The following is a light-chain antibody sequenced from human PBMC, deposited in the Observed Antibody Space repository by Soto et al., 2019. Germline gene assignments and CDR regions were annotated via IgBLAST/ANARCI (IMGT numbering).Light chain of an antibody. CDR2: GAS. Sequence: EIELTQSPGPLSLSPGERATLSCRSSQSVRSSYLAWYQQKPGQAPRLIIYGASSRATGIPDRFSGSGSGTDFTLTISRLEPEDVAVYYCQQYGSSPWTFGQGTKVDIK. CDR1: QSVRSSY. V-gene: IGKV3-20*01. CDR3: QQYGSSPWT. J-gene: IGKJ1*01.